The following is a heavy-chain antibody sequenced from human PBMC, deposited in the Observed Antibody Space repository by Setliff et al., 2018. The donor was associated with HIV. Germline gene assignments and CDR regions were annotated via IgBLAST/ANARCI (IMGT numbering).Heavy chain of an antibody. Sequence: SETLSLTCTVSGYSISSGYYWGWIRQPPGKGLEWIGEVYHSGATNYNPSLKSRVAMSVDKSENQFSLRLNSVTAADTAVYYCARRPPPLQFLDSPSYYMDVWGKGTTVTVSS. J-gene: IGHJ6*03. CDR3: ARRPPPLQFLDSPSYYMDV. D-gene: IGHD3-3*01. V-gene: IGHV4-38-2*02. CDR1: GYSISSGYY. CDR2: VYHSGAT.